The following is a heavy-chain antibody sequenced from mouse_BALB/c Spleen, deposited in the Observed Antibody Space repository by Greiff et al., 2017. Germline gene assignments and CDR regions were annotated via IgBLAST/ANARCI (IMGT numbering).Heavy chain of an antibody. CDR3: STLPYYAMDY. Sequence: VLLQQSGAELVKPGASVKLSCIASGFNIKDTYMHWVKQRPEQGLEWIGRIDPADGNTIYDPKFQGTATITADTSSNTASLQLSSLTSEDTAVLYCSTLPYYAMDYWGQGTSVTGTS. CDR2: IDPADGNT. V-gene: IGHV14-3*02. J-gene: IGHJ4*01. CDR1: GFNIKDTY.